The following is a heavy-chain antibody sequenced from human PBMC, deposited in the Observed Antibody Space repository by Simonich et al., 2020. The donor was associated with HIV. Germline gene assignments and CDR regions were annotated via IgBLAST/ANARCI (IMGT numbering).Heavy chain of an antibody. CDR2: ISWNSGSI. V-gene: IGHV3-9*03. J-gene: IGHJ4*02. D-gene: IGHD6-6*01. CDR1: GFTFDDYD. CDR3: AKDRYSSSSGSFDY. Sequence: EVQLVESGGGLVQHGRSLRLSCAASGFTFDDYDMHWVRQAQWKGREWVSGISWNSGSIGYADSLKGRFTISRDNAKNSLYLQMNSLRAEDMALYYCAKDRYSSSSGSFDYWGQGTLVTVSS.